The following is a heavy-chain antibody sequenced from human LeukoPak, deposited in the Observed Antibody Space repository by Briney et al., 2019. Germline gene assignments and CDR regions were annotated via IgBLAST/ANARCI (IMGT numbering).Heavy chain of an antibody. CDR2: INPNNGGT. CDR1: GYTFSNYG. CDR3: ARVQGYGSGSYYDGWFDP. V-gene: IGHV1-2*02. Sequence: ASVKVSCKASGYTFSNYGISWVRQAPGQGPEWMGWINPNNGGTNYAQKFQGRVTMTRDTSISTAYMELSRLRYDDTAVYYCARVQGYGSGSYYDGWFDPWGQGTLVTVSS. D-gene: IGHD3-10*01. J-gene: IGHJ5*02.